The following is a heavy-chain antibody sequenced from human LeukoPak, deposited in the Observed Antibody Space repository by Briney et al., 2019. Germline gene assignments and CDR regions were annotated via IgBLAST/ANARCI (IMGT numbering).Heavy chain of an antibody. CDR1: GFTFSSYS. V-gene: IGHV3-21*01. CDR3: AREVGGATTFDY. J-gene: IGHJ4*02. CDR2: ISSSSYI. Sequence: GGSLRLSCAASGFTFSSYSMNWVRQAPGKGLEWVSSISSSSYIYYADSVKGRFTISRDNAKNSLYLQMNSLRAEDTAVYYCAREVGGATTFDYWGQGTLVTVSS. D-gene: IGHD1-26*01.